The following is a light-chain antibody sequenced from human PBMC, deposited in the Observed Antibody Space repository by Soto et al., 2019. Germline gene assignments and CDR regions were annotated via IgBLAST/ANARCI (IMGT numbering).Light chain of an antibody. V-gene: IGKV3D-15*01. CDR3: QRNNNPPLT. Sequence: EVVMTQSPATLSVSPGEGATLSCRASQGVGDTLAWYQHKPGQTPRLLIYDTSTRATGVPARSSGSMSGTEFPLIISSLQSDDFVVSYSQRNNNPPLTFGGGTKVESK. CDR1: QGVGDT. CDR2: DTS. J-gene: IGKJ4*01.